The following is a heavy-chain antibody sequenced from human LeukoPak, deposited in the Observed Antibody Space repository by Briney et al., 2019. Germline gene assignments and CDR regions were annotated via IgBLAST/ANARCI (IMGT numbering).Heavy chain of an antibody. CDR1: GFIFSKYW. J-gene: IGHJ3*01. Sequence: GGSLRLSCTASGFIFSKYWMTWFRQAPGKGLEWVANIRQVGGDIHYVDSVKGRFTISRDNGKNSLYLQMNSLRAEDTAVYYCARDQDVVVLLGIIAYDAFDLWGQGTMVTVSS. V-gene: IGHV3-7*01. D-gene: IGHD2-15*01. CDR3: ARDQDVVVLLGIIAYDAFDL. CDR2: IRQVGGDI.